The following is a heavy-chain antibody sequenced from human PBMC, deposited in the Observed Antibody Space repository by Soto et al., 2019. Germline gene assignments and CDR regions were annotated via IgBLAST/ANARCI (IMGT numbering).Heavy chain of an antibody. J-gene: IGHJ6*02. Sequence: KPXXTLSLTCTVSGGSISSDTHYWSWIRQPPGKRLEWIGFIYSSGSTNYNPSLKSRVKMSVDTSKNQFSLKLRSVIVADTAVYNCERFVRSCSGTTCYTRADVWGQGTTVTVSS. CDR2: IYSSGST. CDR1: GGSISSDTHY. CDR3: ERFVRSCSGTTCYTRADV. D-gene: IGHD2-2*02. V-gene: IGHV4-61*01.